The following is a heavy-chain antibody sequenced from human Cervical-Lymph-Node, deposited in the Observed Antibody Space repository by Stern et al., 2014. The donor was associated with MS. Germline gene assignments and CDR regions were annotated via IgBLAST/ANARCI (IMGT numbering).Heavy chain of an antibody. V-gene: IGHV1-46*01. J-gene: IGHJ4*02. CDR1: GYTFTSNK. D-gene: IGHD4-23*01. Sequence: VQLVESGAEVKKPGASVQVSCKAFGYTFTSNKMHWVRQAPGQGLEWMGIINPGGGSTRYAQKIPGRGTMARYTSTSTVYMELTSLRSEDTAVYSCARDNGGGSFDSWGQGTLVIVSS. CDR2: INPGGGST. CDR3: ARDNGGGSFDS.